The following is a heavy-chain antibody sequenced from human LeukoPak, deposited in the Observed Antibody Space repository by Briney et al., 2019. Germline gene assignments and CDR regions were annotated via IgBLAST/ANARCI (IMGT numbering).Heavy chain of an antibody. D-gene: IGHD3-10*01. CDR3: VNGSGAFDY. Sequence: GSPRLSCAAPGLAFSSYAMSWVRPAPGQGRGWGSAISCSGGGTFYADSVKGRFTISRDKSKKTPYCQIKSLRAKDTAVYYCVNGSGAFDYWGQGTLVTVSS. CDR2: ISCSGGGT. V-gene: IGHV3-23*01. CDR1: GLAFSSYA. J-gene: IGHJ4*02.